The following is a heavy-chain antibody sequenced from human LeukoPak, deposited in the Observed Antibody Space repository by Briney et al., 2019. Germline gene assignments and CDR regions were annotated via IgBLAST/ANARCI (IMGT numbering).Heavy chain of an antibody. CDR2: IYTSGST. CDR3: ARDSHPGIAVAGTRNWYFDL. CDR1: GGSVSSYY. J-gene: IGHJ2*01. D-gene: IGHD6-19*01. V-gene: IGHV4-4*07. Sequence: RTSETLSLTCSGSGGSVSSYYWSWIRQPAGKGLEWIGRIYTSGSTNYNPSLKSRVTMSVDTSKNQFSLKLSSVTAADTAVYYCARDSHPGIAVAGTRNWYFDLWGRGTLVTVSS.